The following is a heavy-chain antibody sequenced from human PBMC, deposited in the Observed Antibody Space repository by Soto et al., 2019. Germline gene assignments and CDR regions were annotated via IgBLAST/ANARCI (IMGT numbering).Heavy chain of an antibody. J-gene: IGHJ5*02. V-gene: IGHV4-31*03. D-gene: IGHD6-13*01. Sequence: SETLSLTCTVSGGSISSGGYYWSWIRQHPGKGLEWIGYIYYSGSTYYNPSLKSRVTISVDTSKNQFSLKLSSVTAADTAVYYCARSSSGEYNWFDPWGQGTLVTVSS. CDR2: IYYSGST. CDR3: ARSSSGEYNWFDP. CDR1: GGSISSGGYY.